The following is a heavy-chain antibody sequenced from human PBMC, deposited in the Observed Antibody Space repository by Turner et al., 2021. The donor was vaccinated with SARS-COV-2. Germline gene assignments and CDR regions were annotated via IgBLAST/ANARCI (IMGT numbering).Heavy chain of an antibody. CDR1: GGSISSSSYY. CDR3: ASETRYYSGRGWFDP. V-gene: IGHV4-39*01. CDR2: INYSGRT. D-gene: IGHD3-10*02. J-gene: IGHJ5*02. Sequence: QLQLQESGPGLVKPSETLSLTCTVSGGSISSSSYYWGWIRQPPGKGLEWIGSINYSGRTYYNPSLKSRVTISVDTSKNRFSLKLSSVTAAETAVYYCASETRYYSGRGWFDPWGQGTLVTVSS.